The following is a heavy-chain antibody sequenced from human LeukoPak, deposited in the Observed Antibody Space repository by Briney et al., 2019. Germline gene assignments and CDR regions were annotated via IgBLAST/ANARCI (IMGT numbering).Heavy chain of an antibody. J-gene: IGHJ3*02. Sequence: GGSLRLSCTPSVFTVSNCDVNWVRQAPGRGREYVSAISSNGGSTYYADSVKGRFTIPRDNSKNTLYLQMSSLRAEDTAVYYCATNRGWASGDAFDIWGQGTMVTVSS. CDR1: VFTVSNCD. CDR2: ISSNGGST. CDR3: ATNRGWASGDAFDI. V-gene: IGHV3-64D*09. D-gene: IGHD5-24*01.